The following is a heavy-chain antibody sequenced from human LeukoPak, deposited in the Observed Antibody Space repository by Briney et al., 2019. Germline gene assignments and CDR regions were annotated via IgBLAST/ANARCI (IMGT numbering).Heavy chain of an antibody. Sequence: GGSLRLSCAASGFTYGTYAVSWVRQAPGKGLDWVSAISDNGAATYYADSVRGRFTVSRDNSINTVYLQMNSLRAEDTAVYYCANLGKYCSGFSCYKWGQGTLVTVSS. CDR2: ISDNGAAT. CDR3: ANLGKYCSGFSCYK. CDR1: GFTYGTYA. V-gene: IGHV3-23*01. J-gene: IGHJ4*02. D-gene: IGHD2-2*02.